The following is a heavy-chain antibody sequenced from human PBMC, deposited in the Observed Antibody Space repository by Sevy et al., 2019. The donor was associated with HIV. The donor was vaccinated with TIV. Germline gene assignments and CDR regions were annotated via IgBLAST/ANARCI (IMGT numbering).Heavy chain of an antibody. CDR1: GFTFSSYD. J-gene: IGHJ6*02. CDR3: ARSGGYSDYGMDV. Sequence: GGSLRLSCGASGFTFSSYDMHWVRQAAGKGLEWVSGIGSSVDAYYPGSVKGGFTISRENAKNSLYLQMNSLRAGDTAVYYCARSGGYSDYGMDVWGQVTTVTVSS. V-gene: IGHV3-13*01. D-gene: IGHD5-12*01. CDR2: IGSSVDA.